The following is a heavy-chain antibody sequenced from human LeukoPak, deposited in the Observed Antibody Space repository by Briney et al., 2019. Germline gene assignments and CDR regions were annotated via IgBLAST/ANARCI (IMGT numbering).Heavy chain of an antibody. J-gene: IGHJ3*02. CDR3: ASSFTVIVVVVGAFDI. V-gene: IGHV1-2*06. CDR2: INPNSGGT. Sequence: ASVKVSCKASGYTFTGYYMHWVRQAPGQGLEWMGRINPNSGGTNYAQKFQGRVTMTRDTSISTAYMELSRLRSDDTAVYYCASSFTVIVVVVGAFDIWGQGTMVTVSS. CDR1: GYTFTGYY. D-gene: IGHD3-22*01.